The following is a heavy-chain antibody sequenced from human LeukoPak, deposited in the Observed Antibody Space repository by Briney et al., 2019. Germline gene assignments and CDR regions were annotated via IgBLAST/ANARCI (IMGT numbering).Heavy chain of an antibody. V-gene: IGHV4-39*01. CDR3: ARHVEDADTLYLDH. CDR1: GGSFSSSSYS. D-gene: IGHD5-24*01. J-gene: IGHJ4*02. CDR2: IYYSGST. Sequence: SETLSLTCTVSGGSFSSSSYSWGWIRQPPGKGLEWIGSIYYSGSTYYNPSLKSRVTMSTDTSKNQFSLKLSSVTAADTAVYYCARHVEDADTLYLDHWGQGTLVTVSS.